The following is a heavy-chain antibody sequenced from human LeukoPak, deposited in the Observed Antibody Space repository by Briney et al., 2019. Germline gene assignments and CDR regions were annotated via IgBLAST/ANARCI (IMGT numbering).Heavy chain of an antibody. CDR1: GFTFSSYS. V-gene: IGHV3-48*01. D-gene: IGHD3-22*01. J-gene: IGHJ3*02. Sequence: PGGSLRLSCAASGFTFSSYSMNWVRQAPGKGLEWVSYISSSSSTIYYADSVKGRFTISRDNAKNSLYLQMNSLRAEDTAVYYCAKDMAYYYDSSGYLLFGAFDIWGQGTMVTVSS. CDR3: AKDMAYYYDSSGYLLFGAFDI. CDR2: ISSSSSTI.